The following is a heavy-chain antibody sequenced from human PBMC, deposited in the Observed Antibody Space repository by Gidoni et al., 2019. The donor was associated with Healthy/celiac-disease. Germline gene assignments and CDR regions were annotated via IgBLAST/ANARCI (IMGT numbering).Heavy chain of an antibody. D-gene: IGHD5-12*01. J-gene: IGHJ4*02. CDR2: ISGSGGST. CDR3: AKGAKDGYNYNY. V-gene: IGHV3-23*01. Sequence: EVQLLEAGGGWVQRGGSLRLSCAAAGFTVSSYAMSWVRQAPGKGLELVSAISGSGGSTYYADSVKGRFTISRDNSKTTLYLQMNSLRAEDTAVYYCAKGAKDGYNYNYWGQGTLVTVSS. CDR1: GFTVSSYA.